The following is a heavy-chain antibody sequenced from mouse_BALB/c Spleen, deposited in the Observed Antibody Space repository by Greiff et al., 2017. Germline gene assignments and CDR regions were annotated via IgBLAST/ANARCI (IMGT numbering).Heavy chain of an antibody. V-gene: IGHV1-4*02. J-gene: IGHJ4*01. D-gene: IGHD1-2*01. Sequence: QVQLKQSAAELARPGASVKMSCKASGYTFTSYTMHWVKQRPGQGLEWIGYINPSSGYTEYNQKFKDKTTLTADKSSSTAYMQLSSLTSEDSAVYYCARSITTGNYYAMDYWGQGTSVTVSS. CDR3: ARSITTGNYYAMDY. CDR1: GYTFTSYT. CDR2: INPSSGYT.